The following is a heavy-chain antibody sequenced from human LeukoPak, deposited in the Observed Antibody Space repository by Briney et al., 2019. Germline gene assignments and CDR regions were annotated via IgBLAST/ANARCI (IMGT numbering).Heavy chain of an antibody. J-gene: IGHJ4*02. CDR3: ARAPGRGLSYPLTD. V-gene: IGHV4-61*02. CDR2: IYTSGST. Sequence: SETLSLTCTVSGGSISSGSYYWSWIRQPAGKGLEWIGRIYTSGSTNYNPSLKSRVTISVDTSKNQFSLKLSSVTAADTAVYYCARAPGRGLSYPLTDWGQGTLVTVSS. CDR1: GGSISSGSYY. D-gene: IGHD3-16*02.